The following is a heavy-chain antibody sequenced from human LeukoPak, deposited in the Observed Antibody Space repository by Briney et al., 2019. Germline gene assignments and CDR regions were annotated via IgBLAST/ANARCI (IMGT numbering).Heavy chain of an antibody. CDR2: MNPNSGNT. J-gene: IGHJ4*02. Sequence: GASVKVSCKASGYTFTSYDINWVRQATGQGLEWMGWMNPNSGNTNYAQKFQGRVTMTRDTSISTAYMELSRLRSDDTAVYYCARGTYSSSWYVGYWGQGTLVTVSS. V-gene: IGHV1-8*01. CDR3: ARGTYSSSWYVGY. CDR1: GYTFTSYD. D-gene: IGHD6-13*01.